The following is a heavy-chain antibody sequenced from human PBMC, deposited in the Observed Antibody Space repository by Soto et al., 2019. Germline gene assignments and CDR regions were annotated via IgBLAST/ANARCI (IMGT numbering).Heavy chain of an antibody. J-gene: IGHJ5*02. CDR1: GGSISSYY. V-gene: IGHV4-4*07. D-gene: IGHD1-1*01. CDR2: IYTSGST. Sequence: QVQLQESGPGLVKPSETLSLTCTVSGGSISSYYWSWIRQPAGKGLEWIGRIYTSGSTHYNPSLKLRVTMPVDTSKNQFSLKLSSVTAADTAVYYRARGTQLPYAEMAHREDDWFDPWGQGTLVTVSS. CDR3: ARGTQLPYAEMAHREDDWFDP.